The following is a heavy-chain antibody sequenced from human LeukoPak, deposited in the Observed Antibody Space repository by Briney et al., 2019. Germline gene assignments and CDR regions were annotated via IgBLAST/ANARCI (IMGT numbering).Heavy chain of an antibody. CDR2: IYYSGST. CDR3: ARDGKAARPDADYYYYYYMDV. D-gene: IGHD6-6*01. V-gene: IGHV4-59*01. Sequence: SETLSLTCTVSGGSISSYYWSWIRQPPGKGLEWIGYIYYSGSTNYNPSLKSRVTISVDTSKNQFSLKLSSVTAAHRAVYYCARDGKAARPDADYYYYYYMDVWGKGTTVTVSS. CDR1: GGSISSYY. J-gene: IGHJ6*03.